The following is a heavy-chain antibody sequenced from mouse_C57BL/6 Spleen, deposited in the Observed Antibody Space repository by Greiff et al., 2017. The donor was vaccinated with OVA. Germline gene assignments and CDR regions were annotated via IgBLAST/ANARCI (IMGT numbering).Heavy chain of an antibody. V-gene: IGHV1-50*01. J-gene: IGHJ3*01. D-gene: IGHD3-2*02. Sequence: VQLQQSGAELVKPGASVKLSCKASGYTFTSYWMQWVKQRPGQGLEWIGEIDPSDGYTNYNQKFKGKATLTVDTSSSTAYMQRSSRTSEDSAVYYCARKGDSSGWFAYWGQGTLVTVSA. CDR1: GYTFTSYW. CDR3: ARKGDSSGWFAY. CDR2: IDPSDGYT.